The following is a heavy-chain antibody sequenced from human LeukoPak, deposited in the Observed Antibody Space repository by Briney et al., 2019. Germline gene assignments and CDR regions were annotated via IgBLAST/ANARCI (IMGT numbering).Heavy chain of an antibody. CDR2: INWNGGST. V-gene: IGHV3-20*04. CDR1: GFTFDDYG. D-gene: IGHD2-2*01. CDR3: ARVVGSVVVPAAIVDY. J-gene: IGHJ4*02. Sequence: GGSLRLSCAASGFTFDDYGMSWVRHAPGKGLEWVSGINWNGGSTGYADSVKGRFTISRDNAKNSLYLQMHSLRAEDTAVYYCARVVGSVVVPAAIVDYWGQGTLVTVSS.